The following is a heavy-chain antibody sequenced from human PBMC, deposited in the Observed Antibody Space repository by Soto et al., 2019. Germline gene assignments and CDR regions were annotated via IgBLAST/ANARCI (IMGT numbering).Heavy chain of an antibody. CDR3: AGRPGGGGY. V-gene: IGHV3-53*01. CDR1: GFTVSNNY. CDR2: IYSGGYT. Sequence: EVQLVESGGGLIQPGGSLRLSCAVSGFTVSNNYMSWVRQAPGKGLEGVSVIYSGGYTAYGDSVKGRFTISRDNSKNTPYLQKNTLGAAATAVFYWAGRPGGGGYWGQGTLVTVSS. D-gene: IGHD3-10*01. J-gene: IGHJ4*02.